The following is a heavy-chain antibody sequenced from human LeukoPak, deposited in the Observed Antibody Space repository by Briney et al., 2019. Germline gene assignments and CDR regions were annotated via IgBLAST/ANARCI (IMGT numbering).Heavy chain of an antibody. J-gene: IGHJ2*01. CDR3: ARDIRPPPERYFDL. CDR1: GFTFSSYG. D-gene: IGHD1-14*01. CDR2: ITNNGRTI. V-gene: IGHV3-48*03. Sequence: PGGSLRLSCAASGFTFSSYGMNWVRQAPGRGLEWVSFITNNGRTIYYADSVKGRFTISRDDAKNSLYLQMNSLRADDTVIYYCARDIRPPPERYFDLWGRGTLVTVSS.